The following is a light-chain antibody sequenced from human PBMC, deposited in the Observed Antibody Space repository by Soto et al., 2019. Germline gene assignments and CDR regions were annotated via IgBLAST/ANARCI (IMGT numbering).Light chain of an antibody. J-gene: IGKJ3*01. V-gene: IGKV3-11*01. CDR3: QQRSSWPLT. Sequence: EIVLTQSPATLSLSPGERATLSCRASQSVGSDLAWYQQKPGQAPRLLIYTAAYRPTGIPARFSGSGSGTDFTLIISSLEAKDFALYYCQQRSSWPLTFGPGTTVDIK. CDR1: QSVGSD. CDR2: TAA.